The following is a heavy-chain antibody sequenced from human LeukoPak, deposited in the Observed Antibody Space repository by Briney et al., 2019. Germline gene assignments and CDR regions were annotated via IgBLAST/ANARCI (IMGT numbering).Heavy chain of an antibody. J-gene: IGHJ4*02. D-gene: IGHD6-6*01. Sequence: GGSLRLSCAASGFTFSSYSMNWVRQAPGKGLEWVSSISSSSSYIYYADSVKVRFTISRDNAKNSLYLQMNSLRAEDTAVYYCARDGPYSSSVDYWGQGTLVTVSS. CDR1: GFTFSSYS. CDR2: ISSSSSYI. V-gene: IGHV3-21*01. CDR3: ARDGPYSSSVDY.